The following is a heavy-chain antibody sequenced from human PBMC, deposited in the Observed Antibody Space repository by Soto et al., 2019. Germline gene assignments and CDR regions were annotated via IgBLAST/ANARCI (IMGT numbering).Heavy chain of an antibody. D-gene: IGHD6-19*01. CDR2: IWYDGSNK. J-gene: IGHJ4*02. V-gene: IGHV3-33*01. Sequence: QVQLVESGGGVVQPGRSLRLSCAASGFTFSSYGMHWVRQAPGKGLEWVAVIWYDGSNKYYADSVKGRFTISRDNSKNTLYLQMTSLRAEDTAVYYCARDGVKAVAGTCDYWGQGTLVTVSS. CDR1: GFTFSSYG. CDR3: ARDGVKAVAGTCDY.